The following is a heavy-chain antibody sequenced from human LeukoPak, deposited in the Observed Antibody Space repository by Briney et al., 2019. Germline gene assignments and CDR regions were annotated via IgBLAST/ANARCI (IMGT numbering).Heavy chain of an antibody. D-gene: IGHD2-15*01. V-gene: IGHV3-33*01. J-gene: IGHJ4*02. CDR3: ARGCGGGPGCYILDY. CDR1: GFTFSSFG. CDR2: IWSDGSNE. Sequence: GGSLRLSCAASGFTFSSFGMHWVRQAPGKELEWVAIIWSDGSNEVYIESVKGRFTISRDNSKNTLYLHMNSLRGEDTAMYFCARGCGGGPGCYILDYWGQGTLVTVSS.